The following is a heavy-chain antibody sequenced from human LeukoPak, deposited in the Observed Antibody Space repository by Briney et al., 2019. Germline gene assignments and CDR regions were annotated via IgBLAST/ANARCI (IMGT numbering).Heavy chain of an antibody. CDR3: ARGSSENYDFWSGYSGYYYYYMDV. Sequence: SETLSLTCAVYGGSFSGYYWSWIRQPPGKGLEWIGEINHSGSTNYNPSLKSRVTISVDTSKNQFSLKLSSVTAADTAVYYRARGSSENYDFWSGYSGYYYYYMDVWGKGTTVTVSS. V-gene: IGHV4-34*01. CDR2: INHSGST. J-gene: IGHJ6*03. CDR1: GGSFSGYY. D-gene: IGHD3-3*01.